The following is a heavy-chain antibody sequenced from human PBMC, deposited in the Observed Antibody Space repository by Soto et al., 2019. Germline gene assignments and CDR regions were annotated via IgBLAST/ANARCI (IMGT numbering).Heavy chain of an antibody. J-gene: IGHJ4*02. CDR2: ISYDGSDK. D-gene: IGHD3-22*01. Sequence: GGSLRLSCAASGLAFRSYGFHWVRQAPGKGLEWVAVISYDGSDKKFADSVRGRFTISRDNSKDTVYLQMNSLRVEDTALYYCATGIYFYDNSGRRTAVRDHWGQGTLVTVSS. V-gene: IGHV3-30-3*01. CDR3: ATGIYFYDNSGRRTAVRDH. CDR1: GLAFRSYG.